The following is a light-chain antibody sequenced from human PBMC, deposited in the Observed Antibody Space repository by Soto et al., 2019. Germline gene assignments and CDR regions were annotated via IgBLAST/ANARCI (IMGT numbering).Light chain of an antibody. Sequence: QSALTQPASVSGSPGQSITISCTGTRSDIGGYDYVSWYQHHPGKAPKPILYEVTNRPSGVSDRFSGSRSGNTASLTISGLQAEDGADYYCHSYTSSSTYVFGTGTKLTVL. CDR3: HSYTSSSTYV. V-gene: IGLV2-14*01. J-gene: IGLJ1*01. CDR2: EVT. CDR1: RSDIGGYDY.